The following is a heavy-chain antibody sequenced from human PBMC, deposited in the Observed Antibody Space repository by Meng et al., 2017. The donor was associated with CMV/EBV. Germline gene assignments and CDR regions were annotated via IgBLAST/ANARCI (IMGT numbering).Heavy chain of an antibody. CDR3: ASGLLNSNAAYYYYDYGMDV. CDR2: IYHSGNT. J-gene: IGHJ6*02. V-gene: IGHV4-4*02. D-gene: IGHD4-11*01. CDR1: GGSISSSNW. Sequence: SETLSLTCAVSGGSISSSNWWSWVRQPPGKGLEWIGEIYHSGNTNYNPSLKSRVTISVDKSKNTFSLKLSSVTAADTAVYYCASGLLNSNAAYYYYDYGMDVWGQGTTVTVSS.